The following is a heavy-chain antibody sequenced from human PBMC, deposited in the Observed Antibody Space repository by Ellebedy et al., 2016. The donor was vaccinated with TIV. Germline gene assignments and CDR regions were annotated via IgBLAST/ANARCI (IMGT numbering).Heavy chain of an antibody. Sequence: GESLKISCAASGFTFSSFAMSWVRQAPGKGLEWVSSIINTGGTTYYADSVKGRFTISRDNSRNTVYLQMNSLTAEDTAVYYCSKERATGSYSTDVCDIWGQGTMVTVSS. CDR1: GFTFSSFA. CDR2: IINTGGTT. J-gene: IGHJ3*02. CDR3: SKERATGSYSTDVCDI. D-gene: IGHD1-26*01. V-gene: IGHV3-23*01.